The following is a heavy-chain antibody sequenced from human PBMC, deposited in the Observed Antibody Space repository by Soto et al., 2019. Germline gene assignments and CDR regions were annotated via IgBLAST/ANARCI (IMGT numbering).Heavy chain of an antibody. CDR3: ARDRSRFGRSSRLFDY. J-gene: IGHJ4*02. CDR1: GYTFTSYG. CDR2: ISAYNGNT. V-gene: IGHV1-18*01. D-gene: IGHD6-6*01. Sequence: GASVKVSCKASGYTFTSYGITWVRQAPGQGLEWMGWISAYNGNTNYAQKLQGRVTLTTDTSTSTAYMELRSLRSDDTAMYYCARDRSRFGRSSRLFDYWGQGTPVTVSS.